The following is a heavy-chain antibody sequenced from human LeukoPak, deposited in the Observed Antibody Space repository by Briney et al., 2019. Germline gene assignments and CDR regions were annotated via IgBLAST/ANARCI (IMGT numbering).Heavy chain of an antibody. D-gene: IGHD3-22*01. CDR2: IIPIFGTA. J-gene: IGHJ4*02. V-gene: IGHV1-69*13. CDR3: ARAPWYYDSSGPLDY. CDR1: GGTFSSYA. Sequence: VASVKVSCKASGGTFSSYAISWVRQAPGQGLEWMGGIIPIFGTANYAQKFQGRVTITADESTSTAYMELSSLRSEDTAVYYCARAPWYYDSSGPLDYWGQGTLVTVSS.